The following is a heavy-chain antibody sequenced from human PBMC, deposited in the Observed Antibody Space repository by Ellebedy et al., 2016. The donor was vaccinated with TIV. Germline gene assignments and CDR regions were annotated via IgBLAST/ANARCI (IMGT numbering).Heavy chain of an antibody. D-gene: IGHD1-26*01. J-gene: IGHJ4*02. CDR1: GYTFTSYD. V-gene: IGHV1-8*01. CDR2: MNPNSGNT. CDR3: ARDRAGREYYFDY. Sequence: ASVKVSXXASGYTFTSYDINWVRQATGQGLEWMGWMNPNSGNTGYAQKFQGRVTMTTDASTSTAYMELSSLRSEDTAVYYCARDRAGREYYFDYWGQGTLVTVSS.